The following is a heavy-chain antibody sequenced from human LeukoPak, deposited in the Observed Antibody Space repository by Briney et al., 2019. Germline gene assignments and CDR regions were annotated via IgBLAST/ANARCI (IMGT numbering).Heavy chain of an antibody. Sequence: ASVKASCKASGYTFTSYYMHWVRQAPGQGLEWMGIINPSGGSTSYAQKFQGRVTMTRDTSTSTVYMELSSLRSEDTAVYYCARGCQGGSGGSCYSYGMDVWGQGTTVTVSS. D-gene: IGHD2-15*01. J-gene: IGHJ6*02. CDR3: ARGCQGGSGGSCYSYGMDV. CDR1: GYTFTSYY. V-gene: IGHV1-46*01. CDR2: INPSGGST.